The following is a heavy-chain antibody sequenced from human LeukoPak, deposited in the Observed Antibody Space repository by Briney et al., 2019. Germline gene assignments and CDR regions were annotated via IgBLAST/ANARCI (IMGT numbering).Heavy chain of an antibody. V-gene: IGHV3-23*01. J-gene: IGHJ4*02. Sequence: GGSLRLSCAASGFTFSSYAISWVRQAPGKGLEWVSAISGSGGSTYYADSVKGRFTISGDNSKNTLYLQMNSLRAEDTAVYYCAKGNWNYPLDYWGQGTLVTVSS. CDR1: GFTFSSYA. CDR3: AKGNWNYPLDY. D-gene: IGHD1-7*01. CDR2: ISGSGGST.